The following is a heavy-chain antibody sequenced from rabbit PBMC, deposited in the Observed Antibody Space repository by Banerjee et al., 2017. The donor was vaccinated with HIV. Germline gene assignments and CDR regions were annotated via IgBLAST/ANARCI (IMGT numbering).Heavy chain of an antibody. V-gene: IGHV1S40*01. CDR1: GFSFSSSDW. CDR3: ARGAAYGGFGGVNYFDL. D-gene: IGHD6-1*01. CDR2: IDPVFGTT. Sequence: QSLEESGGDLVKPGASLTLTCTASGFSFSSSDWIYWVRQAPGKGLEWIGYIDPVFGTTYYASWATDRFTISKTSSTTVTLQMTSLTAADTATYFCARGAAYGGFGGVNYFDLWGQGTLVTVS. J-gene: IGHJ4*01.